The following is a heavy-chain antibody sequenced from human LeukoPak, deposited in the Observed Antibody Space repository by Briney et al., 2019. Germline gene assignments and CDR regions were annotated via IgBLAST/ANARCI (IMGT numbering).Heavy chain of an antibody. J-gene: IGHJ4*02. D-gene: IGHD3-10*01. V-gene: IGHV3-53*01. Sequence: GSLRLSCAASGFTFSSYAMSWVRQAPGKGLEWVSVIYSGGSTYYADSVKGRFTISRDNSKNTLYLQMNSLRAEDTAVYYCARVLKGSKSFDYWGQGTLVTVSS. CDR2: IYSGGST. CDR1: GFTFSSYA. CDR3: ARVLKGSKSFDY.